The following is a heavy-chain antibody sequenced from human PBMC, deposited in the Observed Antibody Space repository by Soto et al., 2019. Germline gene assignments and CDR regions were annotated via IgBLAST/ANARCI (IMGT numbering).Heavy chain of an antibody. D-gene: IGHD2-15*01. CDR3: ARVACSGGSCYSALNY. Sequence: GGSLRLSCAASGFTFSSYWMSWVRQAPGKGLEWVANIKQDGSEKYYVDSVKGRFTISRDNAKNSLYLQMNSLRAEATAVYYCARVACSGGSCYSALNYWGQGTLVTISS. V-gene: IGHV3-7*01. J-gene: IGHJ4*02. CDR1: GFTFSSYW. CDR2: IKQDGSEK.